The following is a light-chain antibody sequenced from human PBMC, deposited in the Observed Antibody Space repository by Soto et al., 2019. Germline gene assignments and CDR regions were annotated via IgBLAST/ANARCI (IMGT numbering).Light chain of an antibody. CDR3: MQALQTRT. V-gene: IGKV2-28*01. CDR2: LGS. CDR1: QSLLHSNGYNY. Sequence: DIVMTQSPLSLPVTPGEPASISYRSSQSLLHSNGYNYLDWYLQKPGQSPQLLIYLGSNRASGVPDRFSGSGSGTDFTLKISRVEAEDVGVYYCMQALQTRTFGQGTKVDIK. J-gene: IGKJ1*01.